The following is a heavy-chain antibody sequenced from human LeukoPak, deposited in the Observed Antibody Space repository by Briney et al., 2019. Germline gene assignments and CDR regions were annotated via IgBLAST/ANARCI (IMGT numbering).Heavy chain of an antibody. J-gene: IGHJ4*02. CDR1: GFTFSSYA. D-gene: IGHD3-3*01. CDR3: AKESKYITIFGVANYFDY. V-gene: IGHV3-23*01. Sequence: GGSLRHSCAASGFTFSSYAMSWVRQAPGKGLEWVSAISGSGGSTYYADSVKGRFTISRDNSKNTLYLQMNSLRAEDTAVYYCAKESKYITIFGVANYFDYWGQGTLVTVSS. CDR2: ISGSGGST.